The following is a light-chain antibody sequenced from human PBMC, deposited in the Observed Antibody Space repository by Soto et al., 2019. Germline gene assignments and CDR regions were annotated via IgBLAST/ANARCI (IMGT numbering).Light chain of an antibody. CDR2: DTS. CDR1: QSISSN. J-gene: IGKJ1*01. V-gene: IGKV3-15*01. CDR3: QQYGSSPRT. Sequence: EIVMTQSPDMLSVSPGERATLSCRVSQSISSNLAWYQQKPGQAPRLLIYDTSTRATSIPARFSGSGSGTDFTLTISRLEPEDFAVYCCQQYGSSPRTFGQGTKVDIK.